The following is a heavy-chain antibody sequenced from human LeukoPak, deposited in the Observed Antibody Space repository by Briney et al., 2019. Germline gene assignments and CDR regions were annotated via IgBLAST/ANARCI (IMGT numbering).Heavy chain of an antibody. Sequence: PGRSLRLSCAASGFTFDDYAMHWVRQAPGKGLEWVSGISWNSGSIGYADSVKGRFTISRDNAKNSLYLQMNSLRAEDTALYYCPKITEYSSGWFDYWGQGTLVTVSS. J-gene: IGHJ4*02. CDR3: PKITEYSSGWFDY. V-gene: IGHV3-9*01. CDR2: ISWNSGSI. D-gene: IGHD6-19*01. CDR1: GFTFDDYA.